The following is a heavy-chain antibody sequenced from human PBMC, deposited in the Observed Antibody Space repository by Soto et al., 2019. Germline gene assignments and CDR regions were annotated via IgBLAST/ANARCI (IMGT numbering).Heavy chain of an antibody. D-gene: IGHD3-10*01. CDR2: VSPPFRTS. V-gene: IGHV1-69*01. CDR3: ARVLYYGSGSYSPYGMDV. CDR1: GVSFNNNG. Sequence: QVQLVQSGAEVKKPGSSVKVSCKTSGVSFNNNGIGWVRQAPGHGLEWMGGVSPPFRTSNYARKFQGRLAFTADASTGTVNMELSSLTSEDTAQYYCARVLYYGSGSYSPYGMDVWGQGTTVTVSS. J-gene: IGHJ6*02.